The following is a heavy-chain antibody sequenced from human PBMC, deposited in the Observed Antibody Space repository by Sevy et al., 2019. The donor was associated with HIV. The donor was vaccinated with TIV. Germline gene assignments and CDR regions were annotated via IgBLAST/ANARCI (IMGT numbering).Heavy chain of an antibody. CDR1: GFSFSDYS. J-gene: IGHJ5*02. V-gene: IGHV3-21*01. Sequence: GGSLRLSCAASGFSFSDYSMNWVRQAPGKGLEWVSSISRTSNYIFYAASVRGRFTNSRDNAKNSLYLQMNSLRAEDTAVYYCAGNYYDSGDSRLAWGQGTLVPVSS. CDR3: AGNYYDSGDSRLA. CDR2: ISRTSNYI. D-gene: IGHD3-22*01.